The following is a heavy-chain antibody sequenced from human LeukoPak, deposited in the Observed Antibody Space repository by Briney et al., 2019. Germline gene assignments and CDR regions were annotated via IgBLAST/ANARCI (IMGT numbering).Heavy chain of an antibody. CDR3: ARLNKNDSGSYRFGKKKRGYMDV. CDR1: GGSINSYY. D-gene: IGHD3-10*01. J-gene: IGHJ6*03. Sequence: SETLSLTCTVSGGSINSYYWSWIRQPPGKGLEWIGEINHSGSTNYNPSLKSRVTISVDTSKNQFSLKLSSVTAADTAVYYCARLNKNDSGSYRFGKKKRGYMDVWGKGTTVTISS. V-gene: IGHV4-34*01. CDR2: INHSGST.